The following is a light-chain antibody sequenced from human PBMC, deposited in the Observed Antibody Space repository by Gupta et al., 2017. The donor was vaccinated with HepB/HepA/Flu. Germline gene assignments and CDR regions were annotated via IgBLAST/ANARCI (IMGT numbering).Light chain of an antibody. Sequence: DIVMTQSPLSLTVTPGEPASISCRSSQSLLHSNGYNYLDWYLQKPGQSPQLLIYLGSNRASGVPDRFSGSGSGTDFTLKISRVEAEDVGVYYCRQALQTPFTFGRGTKVEIK. J-gene: IGKJ4*01. CDR3: RQALQTPFT. V-gene: IGKV2-28*01. CDR1: QSLLHSNGYNY. CDR2: LGS.